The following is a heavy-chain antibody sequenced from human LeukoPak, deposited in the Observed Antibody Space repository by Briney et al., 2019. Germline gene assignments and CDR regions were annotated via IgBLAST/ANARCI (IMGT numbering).Heavy chain of an antibody. D-gene: IGHD6-19*01. V-gene: IGHV3-74*01. CDR2: IKSDGSTT. CDR1: GFTLSSYW. Sequence: GGSLRLSCAASGFTLSSYWMHWVRQAPGKGQVWVSRIKSDGSTTNYADSVKGRFTISRDNAKNTLYLQMNSLRAEDTAVYYCARELAVGGTWFDPWGQGTLVTVSS. CDR3: ARELAVGGTWFDP. J-gene: IGHJ5*02.